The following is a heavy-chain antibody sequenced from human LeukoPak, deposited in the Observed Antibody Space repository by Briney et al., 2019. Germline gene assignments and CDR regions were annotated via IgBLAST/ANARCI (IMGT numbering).Heavy chain of an antibody. CDR1: GFTFSSYE. CDR3: AKGAYASSDYYYYYMDV. D-gene: IGHD2-2*01. J-gene: IGHJ6*03. V-gene: IGHV3-48*03. Sequence: GGSLRLSCAASGFTFSSYEMNWVRQAPGKGLEWVSYISSSGSTIYYADSVKGRFTISRDNAKNTLYLQMNSLRAEDTAVYYCAKGAYASSDYYYYYMDVWGKGTTVTVSS. CDR2: ISSSGSTI.